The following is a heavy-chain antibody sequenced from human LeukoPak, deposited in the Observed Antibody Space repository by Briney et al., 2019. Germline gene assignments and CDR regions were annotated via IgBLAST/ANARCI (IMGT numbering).Heavy chain of an antibody. D-gene: IGHD6-19*01. J-gene: IGHJ4*02. CDR1: GFTVSSNY. Sequence: GGSLRLSCAASGFTVSSNYMSWVRQAPGKGLEWVSIIYSGGSTDYADSVKGRFTISRDNSKNTLYLQMNSLSAEDTAMYYCARDSTGWNYFDHWGQGTLDTVSS. V-gene: IGHV3-53*01. CDR3: ARDSTGWNYFDH. CDR2: IYSGGST.